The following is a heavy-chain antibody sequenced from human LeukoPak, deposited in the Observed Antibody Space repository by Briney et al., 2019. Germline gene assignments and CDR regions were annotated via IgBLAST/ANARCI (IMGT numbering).Heavy chain of an antibody. CDR1: GFTFSSYA. CDR3: AREGTGY. Sequence: GGSLRLSCAASGFTFSSYAMSWVRQAPGKGLEWVSAISNRGDDTYYADCVKGRFTISRDNSKNTLYLQMGSLRAEDMAVYYCAREGTGYWGQGTLVTVSS. V-gene: IGHV3-23*01. J-gene: IGHJ4*02. CDR2: ISNRGDDT.